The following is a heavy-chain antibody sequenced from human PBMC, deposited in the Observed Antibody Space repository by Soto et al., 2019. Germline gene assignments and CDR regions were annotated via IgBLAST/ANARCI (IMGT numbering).Heavy chain of an antibody. Sequence: SVKVSCKASGGTFSSYSISWVLQAPGQGLEWMGGIIPIFGTANYAQKFQGRVTITADESTSTAYMELSSLRSEDTAVYYCARDQMLYYYDSSGYFVYWGQGTLVTVSS. D-gene: IGHD3-22*01. V-gene: IGHV1-69*13. CDR1: GGTFSSYS. CDR3: ARDQMLYYYDSSGYFVY. CDR2: IIPIFGTA. J-gene: IGHJ4*02.